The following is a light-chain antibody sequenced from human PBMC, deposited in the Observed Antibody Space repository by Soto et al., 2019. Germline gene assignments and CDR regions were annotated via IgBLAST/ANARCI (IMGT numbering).Light chain of an antibody. Sequence: EIVLTQSPGTLSLSPGERATLSCRASQSVSGSYLAWYQQKPGQPPRLLIYGASSRATGIPDRFSGSGSGTDFTLTISRLEPEDFAVYYCQKYGRSPFTFGPGTKVDIK. CDR1: QSVSGSY. CDR2: GAS. CDR3: QKYGRSPFT. J-gene: IGKJ3*01. V-gene: IGKV3-20*01.